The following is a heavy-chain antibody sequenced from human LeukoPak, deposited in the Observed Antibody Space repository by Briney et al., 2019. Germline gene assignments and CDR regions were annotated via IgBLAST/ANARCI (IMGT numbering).Heavy chain of an antibody. D-gene: IGHD3-22*01. Sequence: GGSLRLSCAASGFTFSDHYMSWIRQAPGKGLEWVSYISTSSSYTYYADSVKGRFTISRDNSKNSLYLQMNSLRTEDTALYYCAKTQRDYYDSSGYLGYWGQGTLVTVSS. CDR2: ISTSSSYT. CDR1: GFTFSDHY. V-gene: IGHV3-11*03. CDR3: AKTQRDYYDSSGYLGY. J-gene: IGHJ4*02.